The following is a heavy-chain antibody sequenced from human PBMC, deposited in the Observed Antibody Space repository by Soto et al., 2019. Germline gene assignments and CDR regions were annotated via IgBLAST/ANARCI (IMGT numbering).Heavy chain of an antibody. Sequence: ASVKVSCKASGYTFTSYGISWVRQAPGQGLEWMGWISAYNGNTNYAQKLQGRVTMTTDTSTSTAYMELRSLRSDDTAVYYCASTMVRGVTLPYYYYGMDVWGQGTTVTV. J-gene: IGHJ6*02. CDR2: ISAYNGNT. CDR1: GYTFTSYG. CDR3: ASTMVRGVTLPYYYYGMDV. V-gene: IGHV1-18*01. D-gene: IGHD3-10*01.